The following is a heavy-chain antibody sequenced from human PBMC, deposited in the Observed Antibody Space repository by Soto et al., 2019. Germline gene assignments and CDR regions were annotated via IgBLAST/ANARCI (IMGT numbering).Heavy chain of an antibody. V-gene: IGHV4-39*01. CDR2: IYYSGST. D-gene: IGHD4-4*01. CDR1: GGSISSSSYY. Sequence: QLQLQESGPGLVKPSETLSLTCTVSGGSISSSSYYWGWIRQPPGKGLEWIGNIYYSGSTYYNPSLKSRVTISVDTSKNQFSLKLSSVTVADTAVYYCARMKDSDYEDYFDYWGQGTLVTVSS. J-gene: IGHJ4*02. CDR3: ARMKDSDYEDYFDY.